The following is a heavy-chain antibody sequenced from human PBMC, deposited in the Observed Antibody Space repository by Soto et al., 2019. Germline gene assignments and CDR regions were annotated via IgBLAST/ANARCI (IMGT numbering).Heavy chain of an antibody. D-gene: IGHD5-18*01. CDR2: ISAYNGNT. CDR3: ARERDPYVDTAMVDTVDY. CDR1: GYTFTSYG. J-gene: IGHJ4*02. Sequence: ASVKVSCKASGYTFTSYGISWVRQAPGQGLEWMGWISAYNGNTNYAQKLQGRVTMTTDTSTSTAYMELRSLRSDDTAVYYCARERDPYVDTAMVDTVDYWGQGTLVTAPQ. V-gene: IGHV1-18*01.